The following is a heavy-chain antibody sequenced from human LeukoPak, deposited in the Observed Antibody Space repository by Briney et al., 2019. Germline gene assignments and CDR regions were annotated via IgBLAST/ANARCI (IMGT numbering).Heavy chain of an antibody. J-gene: IGHJ6*02. CDR3: ARHDLVGYFQRGMDV. CDR1: GGSISGYY. Sequence: SETLSLTCAVSGGSISGYYWSWIRQPPGRTLEWIGYIYYTGFTTIHNPSLKSRVTISVDTSKNQFSLNLSSVTAADTAVYYCARHDLVGYFQRGMDVWGQGTTVTVSS. CDR2: IYYTGFTT. V-gene: IGHV4-59*08. D-gene: IGHD2-15*01.